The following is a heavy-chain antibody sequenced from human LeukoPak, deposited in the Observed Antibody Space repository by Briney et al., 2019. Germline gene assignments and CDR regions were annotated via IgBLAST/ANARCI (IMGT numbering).Heavy chain of an antibody. D-gene: IGHD3-3*01. J-gene: IGHJ4*02. CDR2: ISSSGSTI. V-gene: IGHV3-11*01. CDR1: GFTFSDYY. CDR3: ARDLTYYDFWSGYDY. Sequence: GGSLRLSCAASGFTFSDYYMSWIRQAPGKGLEWVSYISSSGSTIYYADSVKGRFTISRDNAKNSLYPQMNSLRAEDTAVYYCARDLTYYDFWSGYDYWGQGTLVTVSS.